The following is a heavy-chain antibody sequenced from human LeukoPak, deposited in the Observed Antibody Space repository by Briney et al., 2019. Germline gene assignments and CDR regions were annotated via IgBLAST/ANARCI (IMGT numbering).Heavy chain of an antibody. CDR2: INPSRGST. CDR1: GYAFTNFY. CDR3: ARGGTLGQAFDI. V-gene: IGHV1-46*01. J-gene: IGHJ3*02. D-gene: IGHD1-7*01. Sequence: ASVKVSCKPFGYAFTNFYIHWVRQAPGQGLEWMGIINPSRGSTDNAQKFQARLTLTRDTSTSTVYMGLSSLSSDDTAVYYCARGGTLGQAFDIWGQGTMVTVSS.